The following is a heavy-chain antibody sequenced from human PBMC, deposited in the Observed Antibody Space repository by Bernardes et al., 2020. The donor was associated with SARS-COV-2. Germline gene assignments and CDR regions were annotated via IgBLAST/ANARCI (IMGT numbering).Heavy chain of an antibody. V-gene: IGHV3-66*01. CDR1: GFTVSSNY. CDR2: IYSGGST. J-gene: IGHJ4*02. Sequence: GGSLRLSCAASGFTVSSNYMSWVRQAPGKGLEWVSVIYSGGSTYYADSVKGRFTISRDNSKNTLYLQMNSLRAEDTAVYYCARAAFLEWLSFDYWGQGTLVTVSS. D-gene: IGHD3-3*02. CDR3: ARAAFLEWLSFDY.